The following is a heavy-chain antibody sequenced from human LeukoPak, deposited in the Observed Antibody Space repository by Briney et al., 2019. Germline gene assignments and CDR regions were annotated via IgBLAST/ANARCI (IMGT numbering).Heavy chain of an antibody. CDR1: GYKFANYW. CDR2: IYPNDSDI. J-gene: IGHJ4*02. V-gene: IGHV5-51*01. CDR3: ARRHYDLWTGFYQYFDY. Sequence: GESLKISCQASGYKFANYWIGWVRQMPGKGLEWLGIIYPNDSDIRYSPSLRGQVTISVDRSINTAYLQWTSPEASDTAMYYCARRHYDLWTGFYQYFDYWGQGTPVTVSS. D-gene: IGHD3-3*01.